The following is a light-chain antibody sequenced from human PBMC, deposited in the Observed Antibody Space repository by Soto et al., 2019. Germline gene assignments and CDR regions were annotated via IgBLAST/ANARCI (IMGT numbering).Light chain of an antibody. J-gene: IGKJ1*01. V-gene: IGKV3-20*01. CDR3: QQYDNSPLT. Sequence: EIVLTQSPGTLSLSPGEKATLSCRASQSVSSHLAWYQQKPGQAPRLLIYAASTRITGIPDRFSGVGPGTDFTLTISRLDPEDFAVYYCQQYDNSPLTFGQRTKVEIK. CDR2: AAS. CDR1: QSVSSH.